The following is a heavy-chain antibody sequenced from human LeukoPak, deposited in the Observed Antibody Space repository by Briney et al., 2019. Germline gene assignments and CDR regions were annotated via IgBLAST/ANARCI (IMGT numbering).Heavy chain of an antibody. CDR2: IYYSGST. V-gene: IGHV4-59*01. J-gene: IGHJ4*02. CDR3: ARDRVGATTLYY. D-gene: IGHD1-26*01. CDR1: SGSFSGYY. Sequence: SETLSLTCAVYSGSFSGYYWSWIRQPPGKGLEWIGYIYYSGSTNYNPSLKSRVTISVDTSKNQFSLKLSSVTAADTAVYYCARDRVGATTLYYWGQGTLVTVSS.